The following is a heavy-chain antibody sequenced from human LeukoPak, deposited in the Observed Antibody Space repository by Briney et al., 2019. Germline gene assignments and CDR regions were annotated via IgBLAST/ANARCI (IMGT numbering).Heavy chain of an antibody. V-gene: IGHV4-4*07. CDR3: AREDYYDSSGYYLDC. CDR1: GGSISSYY. D-gene: IGHD3-22*01. CDR2: IYTSGTI. Sequence: SETLSLTCTVSGGSISSYYWSWIRQPAGTALEWIGRIYTSGTITYNPSLKSRITISVDTSKNQFSLKLSSVTAADTAVYYCAREDYYDSSGYYLDCWGQGTLVTVSS. J-gene: IGHJ4*02.